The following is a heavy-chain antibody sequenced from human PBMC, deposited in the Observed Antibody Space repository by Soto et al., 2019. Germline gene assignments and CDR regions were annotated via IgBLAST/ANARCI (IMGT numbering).Heavy chain of an antibody. V-gene: IGHV4-39*01. CDR3: ARFSGNAFDV. J-gene: IGHJ3*01. Sequence: QLQLQESGPGLVKPSETLSLACTVSSGSITSDSYNWDWIRQPPGKGLQWIGTIYYTGSTDYNPSLKSGVMIPADTSKNQFSLNLNAVTAADTAVYYGARFSGNAFDVWGHGTSVIVSP. CDR1: SGSITSDSYN. CDR2: IYYTGST.